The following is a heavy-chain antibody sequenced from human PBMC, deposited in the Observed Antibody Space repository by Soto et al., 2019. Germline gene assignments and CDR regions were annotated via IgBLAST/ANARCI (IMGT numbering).Heavy chain of an antibody. D-gene: IGHD3-10*01. CDR2: IYYSGST. CDR3: ASYRVRGNYGMDV. V-gene: IGHV4-59*01. J-gene: IGHJ6*02. CDR1: GGSISSYY. Sequence: PSETLSLTCTVSGGSISSYYWSWIRQPPGKGLEWIGYIYYSGSTNYNPSLKSRVTISVDTSKNQFSLKLSSVTAADTAVYYCASYRVRGNYGMDVWGQGTTVTVSS.